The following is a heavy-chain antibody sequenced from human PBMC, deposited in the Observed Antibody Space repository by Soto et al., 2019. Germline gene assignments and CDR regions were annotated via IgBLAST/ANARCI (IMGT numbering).Heavy chain of an antibody. CDR3: ARDARGGNWFDP. CDR1: GGSISSGGYY. J-gene: IGHJ5*02. Sequence: SETLSLTCTVSGGSISSGGYYWSWIRQHPWKGLEWIGYIYYSGSTYYNPSLKSRVTISVDTSKNQFSLKLSSVTAADTAVYYCARDARGGNWFDPWGQGXLVTVYS. V-gene: IGHV4-31*03. CDR2: IYYSGST. D-gene: IGHD3-10*01.